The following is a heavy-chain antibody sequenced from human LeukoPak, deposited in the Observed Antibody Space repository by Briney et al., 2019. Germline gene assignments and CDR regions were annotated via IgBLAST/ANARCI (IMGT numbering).Heavy chain of an antibody. Sequence: GGSLRLSCAASGFTFSSYALTWVRQAPGKGLEWVSAISGSGGSTSYADSVKGRCTISRDNSKNTLFLQMNSLKTEDTAVYYCTIMRVGLFDYWGQGTLVTVSS. J-gene: IGHJ4*02. CDR2: ISGSGGST. CDR3: TIMRVGLFDY. CDR1: GFTFSSYA. D-gene: IGHD3-10*01. V-gene: IGHV3-23*01.